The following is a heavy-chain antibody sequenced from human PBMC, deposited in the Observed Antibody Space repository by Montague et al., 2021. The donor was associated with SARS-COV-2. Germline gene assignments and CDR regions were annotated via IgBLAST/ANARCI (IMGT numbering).Heavy chain of an antibody. D-gene: IGHD3-3*01. CDR2: IYYSGST. J-gene: IGHJ4*02. Sequence: SETLSLTCTVSGGSISSSSYCWGWIRQPPGKGLEWIGSIYYSGSTYYNPSLKSRVTISVDTSKNQFSLKLSSVTAADTAVYYCARQMGQSSIFGVVIQYYFDYWGQGTLVTVSS. V-gene: IGHV4-39*01. CDR1: GGSISSSSYC. CDR3: ARQMGQSSIFGVVIQYYFDY.